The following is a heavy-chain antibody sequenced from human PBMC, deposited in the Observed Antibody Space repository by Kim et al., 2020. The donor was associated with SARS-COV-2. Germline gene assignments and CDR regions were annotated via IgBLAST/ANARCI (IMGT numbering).Heavy chain of an antibody. J-gene: IGHJ6*02. CDR2: IYYSGST. Sequence: SETLSLTCTVSGGSISSGGYYWSWIRQHPGKGLEWIGYIYYSGSTYYNPSLKSRVTISVDTSKNQFSLKLSSVTAADTAVYYCARGGGVGGGRSSSWYGLGEYYYYGMDVWGQGTTVTVSS. D-gene: IGHD6-13*01. V-gene: IGHV4-31*03. CDR3: ARGGGVGGGRSSSWYGLGEYYYYGMDV. CDR1: GGSISSGGYY.